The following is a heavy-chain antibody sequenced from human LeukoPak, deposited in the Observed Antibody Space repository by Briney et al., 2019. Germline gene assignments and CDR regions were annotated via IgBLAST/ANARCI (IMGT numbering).Heavy chain of an antibody. CDR3: ARGGERLAATRY. J-gene: IGHJ4*02. CDR1: GFTVTSNY. V-gene: IGHV3-66*01. D-gene: IGHD6-13*01. Sequence: GGSLGLSCAASGFTVTSNYMSWVRQAPGKGLEWVSVIYSGGSTYYSDSVKGRFTISTDNSKNTLYLQMNSLRAEDTAVYYCARGGERLAATRYWGQGTLVTVSS. CDR2: IYSGGST.